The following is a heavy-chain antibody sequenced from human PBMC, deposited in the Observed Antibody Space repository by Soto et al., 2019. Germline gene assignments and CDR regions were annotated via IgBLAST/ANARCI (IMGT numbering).Heavy chain of an antibody. V-gene: IGHV3-7*01. CDR1: GFTFSTYT. Sequence: GGSLRLSCAASGFTFSTYTMSWVRQAPGKGLEWVANIKQDGSEKYYVDSVKGRFTISRDNAKNSLYLQMNSLRAEDTAVYYCARDYYGSGKLDYWGQGTLVTVSS. D-gene: IGHD3-10*01. J-gene: IGHJ4*02. CDR2: IKQDGSEK. CDR3: ARDYYGSGKLDY.